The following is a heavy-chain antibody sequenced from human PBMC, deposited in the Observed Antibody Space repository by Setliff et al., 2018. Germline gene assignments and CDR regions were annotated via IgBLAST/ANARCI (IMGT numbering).Heavy chain of an antibody. D-gene: IGHD2-2*01. CDR3: TTDRAGCYGTTCFNAFEI. J-gene: IGHJ3*02. V-gene: IGHV3-15*07. Sequence: PGESLKISCAVSGFTFSYARMHWVRQAPGKGLEWVGRIKSKTDGGSIDYAAPVKDRFTISRDDSKATLYLYMDSLKTEDTAVYYCTTDRAGCYGTTCFNAFEIWGHGTMVTVSS. CDR2: IKSKTDGGSI. CDR1: GFTFSYAR.